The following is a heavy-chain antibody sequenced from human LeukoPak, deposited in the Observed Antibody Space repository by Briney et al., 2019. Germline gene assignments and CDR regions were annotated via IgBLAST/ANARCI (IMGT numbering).Heavy chain of an antibody. CDR3: ARDQATAIHSTHYYCVDV. V-gene: IGHV4-4*07. D-gene: IGHD2-2*02. Sequence: SETLSLTCTVSGGSISNYYWSWIRQPAGKGLEWMGSIYTSGSTNYNPSLKSRVTISVDKSKNQFSLKLSSVTAEDTAVYYCARDQATAIHSTHYYCVDVWGKGTTVTV. J-gene: IGHJ6*03. CDR1: GGSISNYY. CDR2: IYTSGST.